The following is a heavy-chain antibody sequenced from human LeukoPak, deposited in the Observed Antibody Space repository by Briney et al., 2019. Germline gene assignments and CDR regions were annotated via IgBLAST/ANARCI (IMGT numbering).Heavy chain of an antibody. CDR1: GYTFTNYI. CDR2: INPSGGGT. V-gene: IGHV1-46*01. D-gene: IGHD2/OR15-2a*01. CDR3: ARGQNKCLGH. J-gene: IGHJ4*02. Sequence: ASVTVSCKASGYTFTNYIMHWVRQAPGQGLEWMGVINPSGGGTTYPQSFQGRVTMTRDTSTSTVHMELSSLRSEDTAVYYCARGQNKCLGHWGQGTLVTVSS.